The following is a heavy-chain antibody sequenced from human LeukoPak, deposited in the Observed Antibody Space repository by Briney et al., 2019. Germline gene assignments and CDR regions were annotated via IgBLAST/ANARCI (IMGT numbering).Heavy chain of an antibody. CDR3: AKDTTAWWYHRAYMDV. Sequence: PGGSLRLSCAASGFTFSTYTMNWVRQAPGGGLEWVSAISGSGDTTYHADSVKGRFTISRDNSENRLSLQMDSLRAEDTAVHFCAKDTTAWWYHRAYMDVWGKGTTVTVSS. D-gene: IGHD2-15*01. V-gene: IGHV3-23*01. CDR1: GFTFSTYT. J-gene: IGHJ6*03. CDR2: ISGSGDTT.